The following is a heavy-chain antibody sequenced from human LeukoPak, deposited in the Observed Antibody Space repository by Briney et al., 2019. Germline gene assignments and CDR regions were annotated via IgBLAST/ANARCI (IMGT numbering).Heavy chain of an antibody. CDR2: INPSGGST. CDR1: GYTFTSYY. V-gene: IGHV1-46*01. J-gene: IGHJ4*02. Sequence: ASVKVSCKASGYTFTSYYMHWVRQAPGQGLEWMGIINPSGGSTNYAQKFQGRVTITADKSTSTAYMELSSLRSEDTAVYYCARPTKRYCSSTSCYARPAPLDYWGQGTLVTVSS. D-gene: IGHD2-2*01. CDR3: ARPTKRYCSSTSCYARPAPLDY.